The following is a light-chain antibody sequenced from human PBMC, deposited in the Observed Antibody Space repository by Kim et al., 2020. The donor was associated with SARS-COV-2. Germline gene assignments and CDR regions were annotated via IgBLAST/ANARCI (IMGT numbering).Light chain of an antibody. V-gene: IGLV3-19*01. J-gene: IGLJ2*01. Sequence: VALGQPVRIKCQGDSLRKYYASWYQQKPGQAPILVIYGKNNRPSGIPDRFSGSSSGDTVSLTITGAQAEDEADYYCYSRDSGDHLVFGGGTKVTVL. CDR1: SLRKYY. CDR2: GKN. CDR3: YSRDSGDHLV.